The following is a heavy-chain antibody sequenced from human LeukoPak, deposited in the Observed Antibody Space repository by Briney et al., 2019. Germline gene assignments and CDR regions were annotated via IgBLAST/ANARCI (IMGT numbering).Heavy chain of an antibody. J-gene: IGHJ4*02. CDR1: GGSISSNY. Sequence: KSSETLSLTCTVSGGSISSNYWSWIRQPPGKGLEWIGYIYYSGSTNYNPSLKSRVAISVDTSKNQFSLKLSSVTAADTAVYYCARVRGWYGELDYWGQGTLVTVSS. V-gene: IGHV4-59*01. D-gene: IGHD6-19*01. CDR3: ARVRGWYGELDY. CDR2: IYYSGST.